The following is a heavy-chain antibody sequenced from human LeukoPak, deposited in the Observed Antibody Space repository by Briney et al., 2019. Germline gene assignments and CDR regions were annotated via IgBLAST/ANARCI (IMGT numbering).Heavy chain of an antibody. D-gene: IGHD2-2*01. V-gene: IGHV1-18*01. CDR2: ISAYNGNT. J-gene: IGHJ4*02. Sequence: ASVKVSCKASGYTFTSYGISWVRQAPGQGLAWMGWISAYNGNTNYAQKLQGRVTMTTDTSTSTAYMELRSLRSDDTAVYYCATQYCSSTSCYPYWVDYWGQGTLVTVSS. CDR1: GYTFTSYG. CDR3: ATQYCSSTSCYPYWVDY.